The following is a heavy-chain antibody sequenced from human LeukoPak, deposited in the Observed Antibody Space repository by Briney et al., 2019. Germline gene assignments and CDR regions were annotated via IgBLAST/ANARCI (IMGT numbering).Heavy chain of an antibody. CDR2: ISGSGGST. V-gene: IGHV3-23*01. CDR1: GFTFSSYA. CDR3: AEIPSTYYDFWSGYSRDDYYFDY. Sequence: GGSLRLSCAASGFTFSSYAMSWVRQAPGKGLEWVSAISGSGGSTYYADSVKGRFTISRDNSKNTLYLQMNSLRAEDTAVYYCAEIPSTYYDFWSGYSRDDYYFDYWGQGALVTVSS. J-gene: IGHJ4*02. D-gene: IGHD3-3*01.